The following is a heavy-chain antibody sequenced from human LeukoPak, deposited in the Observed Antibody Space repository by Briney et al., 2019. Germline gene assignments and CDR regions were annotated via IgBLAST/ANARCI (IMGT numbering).Heavy chain of an antibody. CDR1: GFTFSSYA. V-gene: IGHV3-7*01. D-gene: IGHD6-13*01. Sequence: GGSLRLSCAASGFTFSSYAMSWVRQAPGKGVGGVAQIKQDGSEKYYVDSVKGRFTISRDNAKNSLYLQMNSLRAEDTAVYYCARDQAAAFPHYFDYWGQGTLVTVSS. CDR2: IKQDGSEK. J-gene: IGHJ4*02. CDR3: ARDQAAAFPHYFDY.